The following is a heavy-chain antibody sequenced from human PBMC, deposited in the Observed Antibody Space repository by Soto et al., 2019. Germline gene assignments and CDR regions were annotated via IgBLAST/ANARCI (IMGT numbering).Heavy chain of an antibody. Sequence: EVKLLESGGGLVQLGGSLRLSCAASGFTFSSFAMSWVRQAPGKGLEWVSIISDSGGRTYYPDSVKGRFTISRDNSKKTLYLQMDSLRAEDTAVYYCALGATKIAYWGQGTLVTVSS. CDR2: ISDSGGRT. J-gene: IGHJ4*02. D-gene: IGHD1-26*01. CDR1: GFTFSSFA. CDR3: ALGATKIAY. V-gene: IGHV3-23*01.